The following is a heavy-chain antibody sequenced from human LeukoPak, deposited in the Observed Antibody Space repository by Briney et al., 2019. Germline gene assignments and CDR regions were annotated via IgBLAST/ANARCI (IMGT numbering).Heavy chain of an antibody. V-gene: IGHV3-30*18. CDR3: AKDREASSSGWHWWDY. J-gene: IGHJ4*02. Sequence: QTGGSLRLSCAPSGFTFSRHGMHWVRQAPGKGLEWVAIISNDGSRKYYAHSVEGRFTISRDNSKNTLYLQMNSLRAEDTAVYHCAKDREASSSGWHWWDYWGQGTLVTVSS. CDR1: GFTFSRHG. D-gene: IGHD6-19*01. CDR2: ISNDGSRK.